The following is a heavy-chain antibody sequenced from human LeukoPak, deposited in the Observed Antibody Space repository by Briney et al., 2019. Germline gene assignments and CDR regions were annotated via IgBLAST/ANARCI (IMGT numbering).Heavy chain of an antibody. J-gene: IGHJ5*02. CDR2: IIPIFGTA. V-gene: IGHV1-69*13. CDR3: ARDHHCSSNSCPRIDSSSNNWFDP. D-gene: IGHD2-2*01. Sequence: SVKVSCKASGGTFSSYAISWVRQAPGQGLEWMGGIIPIFGTANYAQKFQGRVTITADESTSTAYMELSSLRSEDTAVYYCARDHHCSSNSCPRIDSSSNNWFDPWGQGTLVTVSS. CDR1: GGTFSSYA.